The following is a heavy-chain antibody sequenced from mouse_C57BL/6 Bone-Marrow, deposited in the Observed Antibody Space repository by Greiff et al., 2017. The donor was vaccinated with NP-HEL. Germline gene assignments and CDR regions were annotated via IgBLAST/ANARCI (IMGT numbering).Heavy chain of an antibody. J-gene: IGHJ2*01. CDR3: AREAEGFDY. V-gene: IGHV5-4*01. CDR2: ISAGGSYT. CDR1: GFTFSSYA. Sequence: EVMLVESGGGLVKPGGSLKLSCAASGFTFSSYAMSWVRQTPEKRLEWVGTISAGGSYTYYTENVKGRSTISRDNAKNHLYLQMSHLKSEDTAMYYCAREAEGFDYWGQGTTLTVSS.